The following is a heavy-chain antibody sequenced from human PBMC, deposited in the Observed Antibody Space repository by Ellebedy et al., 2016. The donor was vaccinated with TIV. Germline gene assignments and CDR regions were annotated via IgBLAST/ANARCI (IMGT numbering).Heavy chain of an antibody. D-gene: IGHD1-1*01. Sequence: PGGSLRLSCAASGFVFSDYSMSWIRQAPGKGLEWISYISSSGSTIYYAPSVRGRFTISRDNAEKSLLLQMNSLRVEDTAIYYCARAWNAASDHWGQGTRVTVSS. CDR3: ARAWNAASDH. CDR2: ISSSGSTI. CDR1: GFVFSDYS. J-gene: IGHJ4*02. V-gene: IGHV3-11*04.